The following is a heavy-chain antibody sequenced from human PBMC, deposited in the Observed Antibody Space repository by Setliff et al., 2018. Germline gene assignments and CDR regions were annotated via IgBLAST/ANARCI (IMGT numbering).Heavy chain of an antibody. Sequence: SETLSLTCAVSGGPTIGYYWTWIRQAPGKGLEWIGYIHPWGGSSESTNYSPSLKSRITISLDKSKSQFSLKLTSVTVADTAVYYCARGLHSGTYWGTCPLGLDYWGQGSLVTVSS. CDR3: ARGLHSGTYWGTCPLGLDY. D-gene: IGHD1-26*01. J-gene: IGHJ4*02. CDR2: IHPWGGSSEST. V-gene: IGHV4-59*08. CDR1: GGPTIGYY.